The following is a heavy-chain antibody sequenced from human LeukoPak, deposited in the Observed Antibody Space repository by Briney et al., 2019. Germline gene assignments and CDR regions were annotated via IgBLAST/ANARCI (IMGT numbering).Heavy chain of an antibody. J-gene: IGHJ4*02. CDR2: IYYSGST. V-gene: IGHV4-59*01. CDR1: GGSISSYY. D-gene: IGHD6-13*01. CDR3: ARVGAAAGDFDY. Sequence: SETLSLTCTVSGGSISSYYWSWIRQPPGKGLEWIGYIYYSGSTNYNPSLKSRVTISVDTSKNQFSLKLSSVTAADTAVYYCARVGAAAGDFDYWGQGTLVTVSS.